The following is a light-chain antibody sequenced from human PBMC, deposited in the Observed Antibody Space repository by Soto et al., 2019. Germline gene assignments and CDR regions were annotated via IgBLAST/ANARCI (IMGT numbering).Light chain of an antibody. CDR3: QQHINRLS. CDR1: QSVSNY. Sequence: EIVLTQSPATLSLSPGERATLSCRASQSVSNYLAWYQQKPGQAPRLLIYDASNRATGIPARFSGSGSWTDFTLTSSTLEPEDFAVYYCQQHINRLSFGGGTKVEIK. CDR2: DAS. V-gene: IGKV3-11*01. J-gene: IGKJ4*01.